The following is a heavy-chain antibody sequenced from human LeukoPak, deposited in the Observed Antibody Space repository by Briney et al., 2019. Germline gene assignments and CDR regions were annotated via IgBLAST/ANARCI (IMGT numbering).Heavy chain of an antibody. CDR3: ARSGRYCSGGSCYFVQPDDAFDI. CDR2: IYYSGST. V-gene: IGHV4-31*03. CDR1: GGSISGGGYY. D-gene: IGHD2-15*01. J-gene: IGHJ3*02. Sequence: SETLSLTCTVSGGSISGGGYYWSWIRQHPGKGLEWIGYIYYSGSTYYNPSLKSRVTISVDTSKNQFSLKLSSVTAADTAVYYRARSGRYCSGGSCYFVQPDDAFDIWGQGTMVTVSS.